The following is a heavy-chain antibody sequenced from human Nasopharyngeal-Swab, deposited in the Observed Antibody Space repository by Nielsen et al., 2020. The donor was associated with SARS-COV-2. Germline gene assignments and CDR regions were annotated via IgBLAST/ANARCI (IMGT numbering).Heavy chain of an antibody. Sequence: GGSLRLSCTASGFTFGDYAMSWFRQAPGKGLEWVGFIRSKAYGGTTEYAASVKGRFTISRDDFKSIAYLQMNSLKTEDTAVYYCTRDRGNVDTAMHFDYWGQGTLVTVSS. J-gene: IGHJ4*02. CDR2: IRSKAYGGTT. D-gene: IGHD5-18*01. CDR1: GFTFGDYA. CDR3: TRDRGNVDTAMHFDY. V-gene: IGHV3-49*03.